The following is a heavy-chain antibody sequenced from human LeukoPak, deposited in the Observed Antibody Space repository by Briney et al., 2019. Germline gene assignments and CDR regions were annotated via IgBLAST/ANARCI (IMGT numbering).Heavy chain of an antibody. CDR1: GFTFSNYG. Sequence: GGSLRLSCAASGFTFSNYGMSWVRQAPGKGLEWVSGISGSGGSTDYADSVKGRFTISRDNSKNTQYLQMNSLRAEDTAVYYCAKVIYYYYYMDVWGKGTTVTISS. J-gene: IGHJ6*03. CDR2: ISGSGGST. V-gene: IGHV3-23*01. CDR3: AKVIYYYYYMDV.